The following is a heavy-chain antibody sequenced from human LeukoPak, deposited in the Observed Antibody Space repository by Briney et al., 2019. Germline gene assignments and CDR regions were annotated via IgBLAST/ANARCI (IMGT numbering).Heavy chain of an antibody. D-gene: IGHD6-13*01. V-gene: IGHV1-18*01. J-gene: IGHJ4*02. CDR1: GYILTNYG. CDR3: ARDELPGIAAAGTPGK. Sequence: ASVKVSCKASGYILTNYGITWVRQAPGQGLEWMGWISAYNGNTNYAQKLQGRVTMTTDTSTSTAYMELRSLRSDDTAVYYCARDELPGIAAAGTPGKWGQGTLVTVSS. CDR2: ISAYNGNT.